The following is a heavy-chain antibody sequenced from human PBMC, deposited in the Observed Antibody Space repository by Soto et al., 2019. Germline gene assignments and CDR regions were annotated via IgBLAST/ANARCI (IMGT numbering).Heavy chain of an antibody. Sequence: GGSLRLSCAASGFTFSSYGMHWARQAPGKGLEWVAVIWYDGSNKYYADSVKGRFTISRDNSKNTLYLQMNSLRAEDTAVYYCARWHSSSWYPYYYYYGMDVWGQGTTVTXSS. CDR2: IWYDGSNK. CDR3: ARWHSSSWYPYYYYYGMDV. D-gene: IGHD6-13*01. V-gene: IGHV3-33*01. CDR1: GFTFSSYG. J-gene: IGHJ6*02.